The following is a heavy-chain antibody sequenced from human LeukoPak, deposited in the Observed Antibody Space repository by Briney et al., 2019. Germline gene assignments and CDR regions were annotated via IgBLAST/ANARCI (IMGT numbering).Heavy chain of an antibody. J-gene: IGHJ1*01. CDR2: ISSSSSYI. V-gene: IGHV3-21*04. CDR3: AKDSYSSSWYGYFQH. D-gene: IGHD6-13*01. CDR1: GFTFSSYS. Sequence: GGSLRLPCAASGFTFSSYSMNWVRQAPGKGLEWVSSISSSSSYIYYADSVKGRFTISRDNAKNSLYLQMNSLRAEDTALYYCAKDSYSSSWYGYFQHWGQGTLVTVSS.